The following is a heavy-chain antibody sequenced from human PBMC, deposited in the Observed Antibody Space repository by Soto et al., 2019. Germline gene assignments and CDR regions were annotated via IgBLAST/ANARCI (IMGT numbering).Heavy chain of an antibody. D-gene: IGHD1-1*01. CDR3: ARDPWDDGGVTLDY. CDR2: INPKDGGT. J-gene: IGHJ4*02. V-gene: IGHV1-2*02. Sequence: SVKVSCKPSCYMLTDYYRRFLRRAHGQGLEWIGWINPKDGGTTYAQKFQGRVAVTSDTSIGTAYMELSRLTSDDTAVYYCARDPWDDGGVTLDYWGQGTLVTVSS. CDR1: CYMLTDYY.